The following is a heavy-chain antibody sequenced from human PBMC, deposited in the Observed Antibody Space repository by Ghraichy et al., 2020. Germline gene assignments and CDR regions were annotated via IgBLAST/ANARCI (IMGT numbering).Heavy chain of an antibody. Sequence: GESLNISCAASGFTFSNAWMSWVRQAPGKGLEWVARIKGETAGGTTDYAALVKGRFTISRDNSRNMLYLQMNSLTTEDTAIYYCTTAPTTLRRDPWGQGTLVTVSS. CDR2: IKGETAGGTT. CDR1: GFTFSNAW. D-gene: IGHD1-26*01. CDR3: TTAPTTLRRDP. J-gene: IGHJ5*02. V-gene: IGHV3-15*01.